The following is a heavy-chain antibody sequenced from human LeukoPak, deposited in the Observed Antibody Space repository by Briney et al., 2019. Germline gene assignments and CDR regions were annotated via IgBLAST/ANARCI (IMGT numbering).Heavy chain of an antibody. Sequence: GGSLRLSCAVSGFNVRSNYMSWVRQAPGKGLEWVSVLHSSGDTYYADSVKGRFTISRDNSENTLYPQMNSLRAEDTAIYYCARGKVYYYYDYWGQGTLVTVSS. V-gene: IGHV3-53*01. J-gene: IGHJ4*02. CDR1: GFNVRSNY. CDR2: LHSSGDT. D-gene: IGHD5/OR15-5a*01. CDR3: ARGKVYYYYDY.